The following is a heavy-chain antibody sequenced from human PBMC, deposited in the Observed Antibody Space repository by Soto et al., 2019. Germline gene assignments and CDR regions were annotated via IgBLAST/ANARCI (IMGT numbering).Heavy chain of an antibody. CDR2: IIPIFGTA. CDR1: GGTFSSYA. J-gene: IGHJ6*02. Sequence: SVKVSCKASGGTFSSYAISWVRQAPGQGLEWMGGIIPIFGTANYAQKFQGRVTITADESTSTAYMELSSLRSEETAVYYCASPIVVVPAATNYYYYGMDVWGQGTTVTVSS. D-gene: IGHD2-2*01. CDR3: ASPIVVVPAATNYYYYGMDV. V-gene: IGHV1-69*13.